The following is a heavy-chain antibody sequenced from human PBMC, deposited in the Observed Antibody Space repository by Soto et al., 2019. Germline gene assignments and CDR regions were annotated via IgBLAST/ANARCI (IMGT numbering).Heavy chain of an antibody. D-gene: IGHD2-21*02. CDR2: IHHSGSI. J-gene: IGHJ6*02. Sequence: SETLSLTCNVSGGSISSDYYHWTWVRQSPERGLEWIGYIHHSGSILYNPSLKSRVTISVDTSKNQSSLHLSSVTAADTAVYFCAREDDGGDSLDVWGQGTTVTVSS. V-gene: IGHV4-30-4*08. CDR3: AREDDGGDSLDV. CDR1: GGSISSDYYH.